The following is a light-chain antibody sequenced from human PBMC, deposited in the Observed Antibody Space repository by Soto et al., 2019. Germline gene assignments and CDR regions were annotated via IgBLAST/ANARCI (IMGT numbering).Light chain of an antibody. Sequence: EIVLTQSPGTLSLSPGERATLSCRASQTVGTNLAWYQQKPGQAPRLLIYGASPRASGIPARFSGSGSGTEFALTISSLQSEDFAVYYCQQYNNWPITFGQGTRLEIK. CDR1: QTVGTN. CDR3: QQYNNWPIT. V-gene: IGKV3-15*01. CDR2: GAS. J-gene: IGKJ5*01.